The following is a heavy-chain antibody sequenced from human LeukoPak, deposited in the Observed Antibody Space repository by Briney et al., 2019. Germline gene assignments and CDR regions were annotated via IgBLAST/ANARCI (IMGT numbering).Heavy chain of an antibody. J-gene: IGHJ6*03. D-gene: IGHD3-9*01. CDR1: GFTFSSYW. CDR2: INSDGSST. Sequence: PGGSLRLSCAASGFTFSSYWMHWVRQPPGKGLVWVSRINSDGSSTNYADSMKGRFTISRDNAKNTLYLQMNSLRAEDTAVYYCARGGYNILTDYYDYMDVWGKGTTVTISS. CDR3: ARGGYNILTDYYDYMDV. V-gene: IGHV3-74*01.